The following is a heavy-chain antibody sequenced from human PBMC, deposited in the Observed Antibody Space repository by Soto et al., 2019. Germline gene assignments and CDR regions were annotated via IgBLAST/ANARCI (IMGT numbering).Heavy chain of an antibody. V-gene: IGHV4-31*03. D-gene: IGHD2-2*01. CDR1: GGSISSGGYY. CDR2: IYYSGST. Sequence: SETLSLTCTVSGGSISSGGYYWSWIRQHPGKGLEWIGYIYYSGSTYYNPSLKSRVTISVDTSKNQFSLKLSSVTAADTAVYYCARGAVVVPAARFDPWGKGTQVTVSS. CDR3: ARGAVVVPAARFDP. J-gene: IGHJ5*02.